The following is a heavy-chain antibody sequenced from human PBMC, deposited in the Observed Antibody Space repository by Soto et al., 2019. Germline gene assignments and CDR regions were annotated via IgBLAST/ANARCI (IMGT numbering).Heavy chain of an antibody. V-gene: IGHV4-4*02. Sequence: QLQLRESGPGLVQPSGTLSLTCDVSGDSLTNNHWWSWVRQAPGKGLEWIGETWHTGRPNYNPALKSRVASSIYTSQNQFSLKLSSVTAADTAVYFCVRDSRTGCSSINCYMHGGQGTLVTVSS. D-gene: IGHD2-15*01. J-gene: IGHJ4*02. CDR1: GDSLTNNHW. CDR3: VRDSRTGCSSINCYMH. CDR2: TWHTGRP.